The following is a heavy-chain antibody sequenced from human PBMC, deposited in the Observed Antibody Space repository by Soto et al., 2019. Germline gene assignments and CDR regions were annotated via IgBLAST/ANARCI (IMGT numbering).Heavy chain of an antibody. CDR3: ARKPIYHFFAGYYSVDY. J-gene: IGHJ4*02. V-gene: IGHV4-34*01. Sequence: TSETLSLTCAVFGWSFSDYYWTWIRQPTGKGLEWIGEINHSGTTSYNPSLKSRLTISVDTSNNQFSLKLSSVTAADTAVYYCARKPIYHFFAGYYSVDYWGQGTLVTVSS. CDR1: GWSFSDYY. CDR2: INHSGTT. D-gene: IGHD3-9*01.